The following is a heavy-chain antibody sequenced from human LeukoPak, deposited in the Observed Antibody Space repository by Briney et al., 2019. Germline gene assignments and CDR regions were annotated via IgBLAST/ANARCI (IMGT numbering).Heavy chain of an antibody. CDR3: AREAGSFDY. CDR1: GYIFTNNY. CDR2: IKPSGNSI. Sequence: ASVKVSCKASGYIFTNNYMHWVRQAPGQGLEWMGIIKPSGNSISYAQKFQARVTMTRDTSTSTVYMELSSLRSEDTAVYYCAREAGSFDYWGQGTLVTVSS. J-gene: IGHJ4*02. V-gene: IGHV1-46*01.